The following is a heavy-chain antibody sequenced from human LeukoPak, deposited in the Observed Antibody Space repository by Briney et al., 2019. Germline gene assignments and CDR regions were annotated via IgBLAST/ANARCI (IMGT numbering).Heavy chain of an antibody. CDR1: GGSISSYY. CDR2: IYYSGST. Sequence: SETLSLTCTVSGGSISSYYWSWIRQPPGKGLEWIGYIYYSGSTNYNPSLKSRVTISVDTSKNQFSLKLSSVTAADTAVYYCARVGRGGSYDYWGQGTLVTVSS. V-gene: IGHV4-59*01. D-gene: IGHD2-15*01. J-gene: IGHJ4*02. CDR3: ARVGRGGSYDY.